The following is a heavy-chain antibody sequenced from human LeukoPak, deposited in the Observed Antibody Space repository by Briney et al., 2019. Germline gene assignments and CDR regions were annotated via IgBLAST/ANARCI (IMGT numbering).Heavy chain of an antibody. CDR1: GFTFSSYG. CDR3: AKDLYRTVTGNYYYYMDV. J-gene: IGHJ6*03. D-gene: IGHD4-17*01. CDR2: IRYDGSNK. Sequence: GGSLRLSCAASGFTFSSYGMHWVRQAPGKGLEWVAFIRYDGSNKYYADSVKGRFTISRDNSKNTLYLQMNSLRAEDTAVYYCAKDLYRTVTGNYYYYMDVWGKGTTVTVSS. V-gene: IGHV3-30*02.